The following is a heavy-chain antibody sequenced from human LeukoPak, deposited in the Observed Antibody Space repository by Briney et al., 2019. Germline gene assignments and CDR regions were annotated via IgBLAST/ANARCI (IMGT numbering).Heavy chain of an antibody. D-gene: IGHD2-15*01. J-gene: IGHJ6*02. V-gene: IGHV3-53*04. CDR2: IYSGGST. CDR1: GFTVSSNY. CDR3: ARDSSPRYCSGGSCYSVYYYYGIDV. Sequence: GGSLRLSCAASGFTVSSNYMSWVRQAPGKGLEWVSVIYSGGSTYYADSVKGRFTISRHNSKNTLYLQMNSLRAEDTAAYYCARDSSPRYCSGGSCYSVYYYYGIDVWGQGTTVTVSS.